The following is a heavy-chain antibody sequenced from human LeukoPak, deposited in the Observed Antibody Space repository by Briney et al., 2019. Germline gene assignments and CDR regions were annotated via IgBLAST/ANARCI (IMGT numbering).Heavy chain of an antibody. CDR3: ARVPGYSYGPGPFDY. Sequence: GGSLRLSCAASGFTFSRYWMHWVRQAPGKGLVWVSRINSDGSSTSYADSVKGRFTISRDNAKNTLYLQMNSLRAEDTAVYYCARVPGYSYGPGPFDYWGQGTLVTVSS. CDR1: GFTFSRYW. CDR2: INSDGSST. V-gene: IGHV3-74*01. D-gene: IGHD5-18*01. J-gene: IGHJ4*02.